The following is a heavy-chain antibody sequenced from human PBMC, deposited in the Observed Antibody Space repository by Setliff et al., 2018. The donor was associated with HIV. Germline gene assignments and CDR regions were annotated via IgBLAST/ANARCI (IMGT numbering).Heavy chain of an antibody. V-gene: IGHV3-7*01. CDR3: AKDGSGWSQH. Sequence: PGGSLRLSCSTSGFNFRDSWMSWLRLAPGKGLEWVANISPDGSERYSVDSVRGRFTVSRDNAKNSLYLQMSSLRAEDMAVYYCAKDGSGWSQHWGQGTRVTFSS. CDR1: GFNFRDSW. J-gene: IGHJ1*01. D-gene: IGHD6-19*01. CDR2: ISPDGSER.